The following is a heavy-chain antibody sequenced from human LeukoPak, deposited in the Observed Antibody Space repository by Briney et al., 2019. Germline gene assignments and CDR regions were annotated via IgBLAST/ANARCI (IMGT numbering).Heavy chain of an antibody. D-gene: IGHD1-26*01. Sequence: GGSLRLSCAASGFTFSSYWMHWVRQAPGKGLVWVSRINSDGSSTSYADSVKGRFTISRDNAKNTLYLQMNSLRAEDTAVYYCARSRRRELLRTYFDYWGQGTLVTVSS. J-gene: IGHJ4*02. CDR3: ARSRRRELLRTYFDY. CDR1: GFTFSSYW. CDR2: INSDGSST. V-gene: IGHV3-74*01.